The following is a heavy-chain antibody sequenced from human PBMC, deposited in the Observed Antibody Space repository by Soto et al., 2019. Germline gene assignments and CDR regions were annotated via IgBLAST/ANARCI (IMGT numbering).Heavy chain of an antibody. D-gene: IGHD3-3*01. CDR1: GYTITSYD. Sequence: SEEVSTSASGYTITSYDMRRVRQAPGQGLEWMGWISAYNGNTNYAQKLQSRVTMTTDTSTSTAYMELRSLRSDDTAVYYCARSVNRGTYYDFWRGYFHHPLGYWGRGTLVTVSS. CDR3: ARSVNRGTYYDFWRGYFHHPLGY. J-gene: IGHJ4*02. V-gene: IGHV1-18*01. CDR2: ISAYNGNT.